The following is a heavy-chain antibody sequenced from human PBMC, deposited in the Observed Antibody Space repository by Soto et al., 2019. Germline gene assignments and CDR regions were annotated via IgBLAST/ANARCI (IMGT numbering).Heavy chain of an antibody. D-gene: IGHD4-17*01. CDR3: AREQTNRGTVTILYYYYGMDV. CDR1: GFTFSSYG. V-gene: IGHV3-33*01. Sequence: GGSLSLSCAASGFTFSSYGMHWIRQAPGKWLEWASVIWYDGINKYYADSVKGRFTISRDNSKDTLYLQMNSLRAEDTAVYYCAREQTNRGTVTILYYYYGMDVWGQGTTVTVSS. CDR2: IWYDGINK. J-gene: IGHJ6*02.